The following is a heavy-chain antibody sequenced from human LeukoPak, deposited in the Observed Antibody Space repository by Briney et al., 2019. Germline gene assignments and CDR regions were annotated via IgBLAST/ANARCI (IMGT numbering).Heavy chain of an antibody. CDR2: MFYSVST. J-gene: IGHJ4*02. CDR3: ARHPTRRDVYDHLDY. Sequence: SQTLSLTCTVSGGSLSSGNYHWAWMRRPPGKGPGWFGSMFYSVSTYYNPSLKSRVDISVDTSKNQLSLKVTAVTAADTGVYDCARHPTRRDVYDHLDYWGQGTLVTVSS. V-gene: IGHV4-39*01. CDR1: GGSLSSGNYH. D-gene: IGHD5/OR15-5a*01.